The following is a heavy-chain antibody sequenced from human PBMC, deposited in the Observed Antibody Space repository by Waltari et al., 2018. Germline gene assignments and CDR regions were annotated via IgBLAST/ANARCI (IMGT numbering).Heavy chain of an antibody. V-gene: IGHV4-34*01. D-gene: IGHD1-26*01. CDR3: ARGRKWDQAYRAFDI. J-gene: IGHJ3*02. CDR2: INHSGST. CDR1: GGSFRGYY. Sequence: QVQLQQWGAGLLKPSETLSLTCAVYGGSFRGYYWSWHRQPPGKGLEWIGEINHSGSTNYNPSLKSRVTISVDTSKNQFSLKLSSVTAADTAVYYCARGRKWDQAYRAFDIWGQGTMVTVPS.